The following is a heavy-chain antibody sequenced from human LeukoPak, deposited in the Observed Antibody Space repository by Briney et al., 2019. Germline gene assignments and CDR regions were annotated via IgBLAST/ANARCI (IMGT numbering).Heavy chain of an antibody. Sequence: PGGSLRLSCSASGFTFTDYYLTWIRQAPGKGLEWLSYIGDSDATIYYADSVKGRFTVSRDNAKSSLFLQMNSLRAEDTAVYYCARFPQTHFYYMAIWGKGTTVTVSS. CDR3: ARFPQTHFYYMAI. J-gene: IGHJ6*03. CDR2: IGDSDATI. CDR1: GFTFTDYY. V-gene: IGHV3-11*01.